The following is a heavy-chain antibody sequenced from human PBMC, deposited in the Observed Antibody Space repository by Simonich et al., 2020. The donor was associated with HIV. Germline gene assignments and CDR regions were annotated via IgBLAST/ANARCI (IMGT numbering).Heavy chain of an antibody. Sequence: QVQLVQSGAEVKKPGASVKVSCKASGYRFTGFYMHWVRQAPGQGLEWLERINPNIGGTDYAQNFQGRVTLTSDTSISTAYMELSGLRSDDTAVYYCASGMMGFDYWGQGTLVTVSS. CDR1: GYRFTGFY. CDR3: ASGMMGFDY. D-gene: IGHD3-16*01. J-gene: IGHJ4*02. CDR2: INPNIGGT. V-gene: IGHV1-2*06.